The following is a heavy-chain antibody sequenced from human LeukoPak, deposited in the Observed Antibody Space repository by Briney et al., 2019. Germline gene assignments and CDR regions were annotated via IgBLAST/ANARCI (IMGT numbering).Heavy chain of an antibody. V-gene: IGHV4-59*01. J-gene: IGHJ6*03. CDR2: IYYSGST. Sequence: PSETLSLTCTVSGGSISSYYWSWFRQPPGKGLEWIGYIYYSGSTNYNPSLKSRVTISVDTSKNQFSLKLSSVTAADTAVYYCARPGGDHYYYYMDVWGKGTTVTVSS. CDR3: ARPGGDHYYYYMDV. D-gene: IGHD3-10*01. CDR1: GGSISSYY.